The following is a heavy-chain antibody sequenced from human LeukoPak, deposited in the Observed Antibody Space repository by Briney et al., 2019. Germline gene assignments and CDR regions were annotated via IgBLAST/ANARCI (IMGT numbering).Heavy chain of an antibody. V-gene: IGHV3-30*18. CDR3: AKGLMGYCSSTSCYTSYYYGMDV. Sequence: GRSLRLSCAASGFTFSSYGMHWVRQAPGKGPEWVAVISYDGSNKYYADSVKGRFTISRDNSKNTLYPQVNSLRAEDTAVYYCAKGLMGYCSSTSCYTSYYYGMDVWGQGTTVTVSS. CDR1: GFTFSSYG. J-gene: IGHJ6*02. CDR2: ISYDGSNK. D-gene: IGHD2-2*02.